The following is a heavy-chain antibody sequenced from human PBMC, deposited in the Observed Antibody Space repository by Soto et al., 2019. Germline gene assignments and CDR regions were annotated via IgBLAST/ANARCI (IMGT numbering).Heavy chain of an antibody. J-gene: IGHJ4*02. D-gene: IGHD6-13*01. V-gene: IGHV1-18*01. CDR1: SYTFTSYG. Sequence: QVQLVQYGAEVKKPGASVKVSCKASSYTFTSYGISWVRQAHGQGLEWMGWISAYNGNTKYVQKFQGRVTMTTDTSTSTAYMELRSLRSDNTAVYYCARDAAAGLNDYWGQGTLVTVSS. CDR2: ISAYNGNT. CDR3: ARDAAAGLNDY.